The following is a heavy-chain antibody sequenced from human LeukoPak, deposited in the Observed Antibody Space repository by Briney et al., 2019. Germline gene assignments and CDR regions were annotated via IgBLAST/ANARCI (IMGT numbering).Heavy chain of an antibody. J-gene: IGHJ6*03. CDR3: ASGTTVTTSYYYYMDV. Sequence: GASVKVSCKASGGTFSSYAISWVRQAPGQGLEWMGGIIPIFGTANYAQKFQGRVTIITDESTSTAYMELSSLRSEDTAVYYCASGTTVTTSYYYYMDVWGKGTTVTVSS. V-gene: IGHV1-69*05. CDR2: IIPIFGTA. D-gene: IGHD4-17*01. CDR1: GGTFSSYA.